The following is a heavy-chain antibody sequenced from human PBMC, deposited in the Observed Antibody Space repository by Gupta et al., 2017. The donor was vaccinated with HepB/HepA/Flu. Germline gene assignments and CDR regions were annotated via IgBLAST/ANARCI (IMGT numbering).Heavy chain of an antibody. V-gene: IGHV1-8*01. Sequence: QVQLVQSGAEVKKPGASVKVSCKASGYTFTSYDINWVRQATGQGLEWMGWMNPNSGNTGYAQKFQGRVTMTRNTSISTAYMELSSLRSEDTAVYYCARGSRYYYDSSGYYGYYYYGMDVWGQGTTVTVSS. CDR2: MNPNSGNT. CDR1: GYTFTSYD. J-gene: IGHJ6*02. CDR3: ARGSRYYYDSSGYYGYYYYGMDV. D-gene: IGHD3-22*01.